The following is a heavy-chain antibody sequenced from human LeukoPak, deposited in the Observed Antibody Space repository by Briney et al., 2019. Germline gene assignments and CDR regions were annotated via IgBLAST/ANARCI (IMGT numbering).Heavy chain of an antibody. CDR3: ARPVTGTYAPLEY. CDR1: GFTFSNYW. J-gene: IGHJ4*02. CDR2: IKTDGSRT. Sequence: GGSLRLSCVASGFTFSNYWMHWVRQAPGKGLVWVSRIKTDGSRTNYADSVQGRFTISRDNAKNTLYLEMNSLRADDTAVYYCARPVTGTYAPLEYWGQGTLVTVSS. V-gene: IGHV3-74*01. D-gene: IGHD1-1*01.